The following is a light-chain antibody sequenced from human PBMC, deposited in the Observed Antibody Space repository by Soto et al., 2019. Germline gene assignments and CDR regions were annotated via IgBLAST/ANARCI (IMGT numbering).Light chain of an antibody. CDR1: QSTSIY. CDR3: QQSYSTPYT. J-gene: IGKJ2*01. CDR2: AAS. V-gene: IGKV1-39*01. Sequence: DIQMTQSPSSLSASVGDRVTITCRAGQSTSIYVNWYQQKPGKAPKLLIYAASSLQSGVPSRFSGSGSGTDFTLTISSLQPEDFANYYCQQSYSTPYTFGQGTKLEIK.